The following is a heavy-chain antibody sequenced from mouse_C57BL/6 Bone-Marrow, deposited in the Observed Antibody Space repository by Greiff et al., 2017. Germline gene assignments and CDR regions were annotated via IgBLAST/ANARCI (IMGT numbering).Heavy chain of an antibody. Sequence: VQLQESGAELVRPGTSVKMSCKASGYTFTNYWIGWAKQRPGHGLEWIGDIYPGGGYTNYNEKFKGKATLTADKSSSTAYMQFSSLTSEDSAIYYCARGRLGREGFDYGGQGTTRTVSS. V-gene: IGHV1-63*01. CDR1: GYTFTNYW. D-gene: IGHD4-1*01. CDR2: IYPGGGYT. CDR3: ARGRLGREGFDY. J-gene: IGHJ2*01.